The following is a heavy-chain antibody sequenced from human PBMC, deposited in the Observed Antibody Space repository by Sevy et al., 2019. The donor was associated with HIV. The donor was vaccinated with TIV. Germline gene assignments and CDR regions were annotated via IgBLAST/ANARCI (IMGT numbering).Heavy chain of an antibody. CDR3: ARERKVATYYYYYYMDV. Sequence: GGSLRLSCAASGFTFSSYSMNWVRQAPGKGLEWVSSISSSSSYIYYADSVKGRFTISRDNAKNSLYLQMNSLRAEDTAVYYCARERKVATYYYYYYMDVWGKWTTVTVSS. CDR1: GFTFSSYS. D-gene: IGHD5-12*01. J-gene: IGHJ6*03. CDR2: ISSSSSYI. V-gene: IGHV3-21*01.